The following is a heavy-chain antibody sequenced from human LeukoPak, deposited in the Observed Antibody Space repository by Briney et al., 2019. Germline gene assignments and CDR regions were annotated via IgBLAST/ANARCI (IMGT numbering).Heavy chain of an antibody. Sequence: GGSLRLSCAAPGFTFSNAWMSWVRQAPGKGLEWVGRIKSKTDGGTTDYAAPVKGRFTISRDDSKNTLYLQMNSLKTEDTAVYYCTTEGSNWNDGNYYYYGMDVWGQGTTVTVSS. CDR2: IKSKTDGGTT. V-gene: IGHV3-15*01. CDR3: TTEGSNWNDGNYYYYGMDV. J-gene: IGHJ6*02. CDR1: GFTFSNAW. D-gene: IGHD1-1*01.